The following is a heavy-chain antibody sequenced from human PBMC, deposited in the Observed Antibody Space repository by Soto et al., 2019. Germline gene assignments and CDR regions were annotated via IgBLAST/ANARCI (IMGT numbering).Heavy chain of an antibody. CDR2: IYYSGST. CDR3: ARVRAGIAAAGTHIDY. J-gene: IGHJ4*02. D-gene: IGHD6-13*01. CDR1: GGSISSYY. V-gene: IGHV4-59*08. Sequence: PSETLSLTCTVSGGSISSYYWSWIRQPPGKGLEWIGYIYYSGSTNYNPSLKSRVTISVDTSKNQFSLKLSSVTAADTAVYYCARVRAGIAAAGTHIDYWGQGTLVTVSS.